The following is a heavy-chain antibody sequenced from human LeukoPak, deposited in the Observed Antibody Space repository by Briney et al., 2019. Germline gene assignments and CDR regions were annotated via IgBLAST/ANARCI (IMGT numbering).Heavy chain of an antibody. CDR3: ARTSYGSGSFENWFDP. V-gene: IGHV1-69*13. D-gene: IGHD3-10*01. J-gene: IGHJ5*02. CDR2: IIPIFGTA. Sequence: GASVKVSCKASGGTFSSYAISWVRQAPGQGLEWMGGIIPIFGTANYAQKFQGRVTLTADESTSTAYMELSSLRSEDTAVYYCARTSYGSGSFENWFDPWGQGTLVTVSS. CDR1: GGTFSSYA.